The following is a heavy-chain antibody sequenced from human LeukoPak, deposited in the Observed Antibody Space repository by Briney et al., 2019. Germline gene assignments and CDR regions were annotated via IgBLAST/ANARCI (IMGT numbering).Heavy chain of an antibody. Sequence: GGSLRISCTASRFTFSGSALHWVRQASGKGLEWVGGIRSKANSYATVYAASVKGRFTISRDDSKNTAYLQMNSLKTEDTAVYYCTSGLSVRRSNNTPVDYWGQGTLVTVSS. CDR3: TSGLSVRRSNNTPVDY. CDR2: IRSKANSYAT. V-gene: IGHV3-73*01. D-gene: IGHD1-1*01. J-gene: IGHJ4*02. CDR1: RFTFSGSA.